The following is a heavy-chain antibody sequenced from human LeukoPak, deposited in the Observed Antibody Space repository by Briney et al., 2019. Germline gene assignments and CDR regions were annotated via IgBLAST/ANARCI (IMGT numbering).Heavy chain of an antibody. CDR2: ISDSGFAT. CDR1: GFTFSVYA. J-gene: IGHJ5*02. CDR3: AKGPYRSSWYWFDP. V-gene: IGHV3-23*01. Sequence: GGSLRLSCAASGFTFSVYAMSWVRQAPGKGLEWVSAISDSGFATHYADSVKGRFTISRDNSQNTLYLQMNSLRAEDTAIYYCAKGPYRSSWYWFDPWGQGTPVTVSS. D-gene: IGHD6-13*01.